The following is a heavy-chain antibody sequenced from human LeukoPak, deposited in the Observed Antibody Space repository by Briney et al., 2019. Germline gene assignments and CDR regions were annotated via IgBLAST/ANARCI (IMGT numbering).Heavy chain of an antibody. CDR3: ALYYDSSGYMAFDI. D-gene: IGHD3-22*01. J-gene: IGHJ3*02. Sequence: ASVKVSCKASGYTFTGYYMHWVRQAPGQGLEGMGRINPNSGGTNYAQKFQGRVTMTRDTSISTAYMELSRLRSDDTAVYYCALYYDSSGYMAFDIWGQGTMVTVSS. V-gene: IGHV1-2*06. CDR1: GYTFTGYY. CDR2: INPNSGGT.